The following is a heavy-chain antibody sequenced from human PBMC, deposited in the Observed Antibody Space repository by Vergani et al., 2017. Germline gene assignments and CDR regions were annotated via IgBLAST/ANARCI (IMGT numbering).Heavy chain of an antibody. CDR3: ARGGGLRFLEWFAFDY. CDR1: GGSINTGAYY. J-gene: IGHJ4*02. V-gene: IGHV4-61*02. CDR2: VYTSGMT. Sequence: QVQLQESGPRLVRPSQTLSLTCTVSGGSINTGAYYWSWIRQPAGKGLEWIGRVYTSGMTNYNPSLKSRVTILVDRSKSQLSLKLTSVTAGDTAVYFCARGGGLRFLEWFAFDYWGQGTLVTVSS. D-gene: IGHD3-3*01.